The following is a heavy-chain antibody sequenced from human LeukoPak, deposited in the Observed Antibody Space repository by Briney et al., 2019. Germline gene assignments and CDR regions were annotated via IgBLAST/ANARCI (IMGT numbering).Heavy chain of an antibody. V-gene: IGHV3-7*04. Sequence: PGGSLRPSCAASGFTFSHYWMSWVRQAPGKGLEWVANIKQDGSEKNYVDSVKGRFTISRDNAKNSLYLQMNILRAEDTAVYYCARDLYASGSYDYWGQGTLVTVSS. J-gene: IGHJ4*02. CDR1: GFTFSHYW. CDR2: IKQDGSEK. D-gene: IGHD3-10*01. CDR3: ARDLYASGSYDY.